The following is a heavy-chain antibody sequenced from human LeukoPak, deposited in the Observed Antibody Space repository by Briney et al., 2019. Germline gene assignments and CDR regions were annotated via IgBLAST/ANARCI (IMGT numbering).Heavy chain of an antibody. Sequence: GASVKVSCKASGYTFTSYYMHWVRQAPGQGLEWMGWINPNSGGTNYAQKFQGRVTMTRDTSISTAYMELSRLRSDDTAVYYCARDYGDYGEEGWFDPWGQGTLVTASS. V-gene: IGHV1-2*02. CDR3: ARDYGDYGEEGWFDP. J-gene: IGHJ5*02. CDR2: INPNSGGT. D-gene: IGHD4-17*01. CDR1: GYTFTSYY.